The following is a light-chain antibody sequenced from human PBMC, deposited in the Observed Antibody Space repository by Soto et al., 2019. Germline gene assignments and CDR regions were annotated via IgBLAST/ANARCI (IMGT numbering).Light chain of an antibody. CDR3: QQYGSSPFT. V-gene: IGKV3-20*01. J-gene: IGKJ3*01. CDR1: QTLSSNF. Sequence: ENVLTQSPGTLYLSPGERATLSCRASQTLSSNFLVWYQQKPGQAARLLIYGASTRASGVPDRFSGSGSGTDFTLTISRLEPEDFAVYYCQQYGSSPFTFGPGT. CDR2: GAS.